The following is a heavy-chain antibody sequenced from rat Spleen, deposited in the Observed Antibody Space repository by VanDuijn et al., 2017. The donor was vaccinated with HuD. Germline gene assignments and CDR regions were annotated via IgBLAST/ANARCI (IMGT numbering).Heavy chain of an antibody. CDR2: ISSGGGNT. Sequence: EVQLVESGGGLVQPGRSLKLSCAASGFTFSDYYMAWARQAPTKGLEWVASISSGGGNTYYRDSVKGRFTFSRDNAKSTLYLQMDSLRSEDTATYYCVKSGYYYSGEGDYFDYWGQGVMVTVSS. J-gene: IGHJ2*01. D-gene: IGHD1-1*01. CDR3: VKSGYYYSGEGDYFDY. V-gene: IGHV5-25*01. CDR1: GFTFSDYY.